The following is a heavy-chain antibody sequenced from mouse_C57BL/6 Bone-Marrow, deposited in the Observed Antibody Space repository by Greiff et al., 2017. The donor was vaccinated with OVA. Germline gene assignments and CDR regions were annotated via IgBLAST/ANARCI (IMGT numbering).Heavy chain of an antibody. CDR1: GYTFTSYW. V-gene: IGHV1-50*01. CDR2: IDPSDSYT. J-gene: IGHJ2*01. Sequence: QVQLQQPGAELVKPGASVKLSCKASGYTFTSYWMQWVKQRPGQGLEWIGEIDPSDSYTNYNQKFKGKATLTVDTSSSTAYMQLSSLTSEDSAVYYCSRRWSAYFDDWGQGTTLTVSS. CDR3: SRRWSAYFDD. D-gene: IGHD1-1*02.